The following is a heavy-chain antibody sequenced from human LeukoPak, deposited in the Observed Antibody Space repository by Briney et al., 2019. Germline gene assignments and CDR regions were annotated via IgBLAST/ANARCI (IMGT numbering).Heavy chain of an antibody. V-gene: IGHV3-23*01. CDR3: AKSYFDPTYYFDY. CDR2: ISGSGGST. J-gene: IGHJ4*02. Sequence: GGSLRLSCAASGSTFSSYAMSWVRQAPGKGLEWVSAISGSGGSTYYADSVKGRFTISRDNSKNTLYLQMNSLRAEDTAVYYCAKSYFDPTYYFDYWGQGTLVTVSS. CDR1: GSTFSSYA. D-gene: IGHD3-9*01.